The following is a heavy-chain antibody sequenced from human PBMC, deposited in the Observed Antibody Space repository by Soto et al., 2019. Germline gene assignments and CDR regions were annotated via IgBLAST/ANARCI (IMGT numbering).Heavy chain of an antibody. Sequence: ASVKASWKAPGYSLTSYSIKWVRQATGQGLEWMGWMNPNSGNTGYAQKFQGRVTMTRNTSISTAYMELSSLRSEDTAVYYCARGGPTVTDDYWGQGTLVTVSS. CDR3: ARGGPTVTDDY. J-gene: IGHJ4*02. V-gene: IGHV1-8*01. D-gene: IGHD4-17*01. CDR2: MNPNSGNT. CDR1: GYSLTSYS.